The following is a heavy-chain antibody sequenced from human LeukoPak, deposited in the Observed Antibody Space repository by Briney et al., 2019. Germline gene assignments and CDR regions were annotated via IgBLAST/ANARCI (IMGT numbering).Heavy chain of an antibody. Sequence: TGGSLRLSCAASGFIYHAHGMHWVRQAPGKGLEWVSGISWSSGIIGYADSVKGRFTISRDNAKNSLDLQMESLRAEDTAVYYCTTDTGSPADAITMEDNAFDIWGQGTMVTVSS. D-gene: IGHD3-3*01. CDR3: TTDTGSPADAITMEDNAFDI. CDR2: ISWSSGII. V-gene: IGHV3-9*01. CDR1: GFIYHAHG. J-gene: IGHJ3*02.